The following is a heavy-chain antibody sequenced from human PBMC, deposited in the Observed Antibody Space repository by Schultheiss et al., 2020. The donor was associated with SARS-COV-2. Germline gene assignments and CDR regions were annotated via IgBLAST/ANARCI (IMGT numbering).Heavy chain of an antibody. V-gene: IGHV4-39*07. CDR1: GGSISSSSYY. CDR2: IYHSGST. J-gene: IGHJ4*02. Sequence: SETLSLTCTVSGGSISSSSYYWGWIRQPPGKGLEWIGEIYHSGSTYYNPSLKSRVTISVDTSKNQFSLKLSSVTAADTAVYYCARDFKYFDSWGQGTLVTVSS. CDR3: ARDFKYFDS.